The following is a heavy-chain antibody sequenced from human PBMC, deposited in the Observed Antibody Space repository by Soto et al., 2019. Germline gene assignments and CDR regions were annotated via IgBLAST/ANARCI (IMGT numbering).Heavy chain of an antibody. CDR1: GNIFTIQY. CDR2: INPSGGRT. Sequence: QVQLVQSGAEVKKPGASVKVSCKVSGNIFTIQYMHWVRQAPGQGLEWMAMINPSGGRTSYAQMLQGRVTMTRDTSTSTVHMELSSLRSEDTAVYYCFRDVGDWGQGTLVTVSS. V-gene: IGHV1-46*03. D-gene: IGHD3-3*01. J-gene: IGHJ4*02. CDR3: FRDVGD.